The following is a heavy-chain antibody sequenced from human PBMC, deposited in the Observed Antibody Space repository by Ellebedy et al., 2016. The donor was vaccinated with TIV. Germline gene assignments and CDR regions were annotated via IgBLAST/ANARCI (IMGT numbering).Heavy chain of an antibody. CDR2: ISYGGNDK. J-gene: IGHJ6*02. D-gene: IGHD5-18*01. CDR1: GFTFSTYA. Sequence: GESLKISCAASGFTFSTYAMHWLRPAPGKGLEWVALISYGGNDKYYTDSVKGRFSISRDNSKDTVYLQMNNLRPEDTAVYYCARDEWSYGDYYYNGMDVWGQGTTVTVSS. CDR3: ARDEWSYGDYYYNGMDV. V-gene: IGHV3-30*10.